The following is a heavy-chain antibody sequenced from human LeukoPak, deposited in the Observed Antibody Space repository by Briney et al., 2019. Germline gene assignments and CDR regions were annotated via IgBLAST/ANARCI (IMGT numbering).Heavy chain of an antibody. D-gene: IGHD1-26*01. V-gene: IGHV4-59*01. Sequence: SETLSLTCTVSGGSISSYYWSWIRQPPGKGLEWIGYIYYSGSTNYNPSLKSRVTISVDTSKNQFSLKLSSVTAADTAVYYCAGEWELVYFDYWGQGTLVTVSS. CDR2: IYYSGST. CDR1: GGSISSYY. CDR3: AGEWELVYFDY. J-gene: IGHJ4*02.